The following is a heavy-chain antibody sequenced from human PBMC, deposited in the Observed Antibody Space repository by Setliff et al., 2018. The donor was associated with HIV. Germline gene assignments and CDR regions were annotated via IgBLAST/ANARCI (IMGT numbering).Heavy chain of an antibody. CDR3: ARDLDSSGYFNSLNY. CDR2: ISAYSGNT. J-gene: IGHJ4*02. CDR1: GYTFTSYD. V-gene: IGHV1-18*01. D-gene: IGHD3-22*01. Sequence: ASVKVSCKASGYTFTSYDISWVRQAPGQGLEWMGWISAYSGNTNYAQKLQGRVTMTTDTSTRTAYMELRSLRSDDTAVYYCARDLDSSGYFNSLNYWGQGTLVTVSS.